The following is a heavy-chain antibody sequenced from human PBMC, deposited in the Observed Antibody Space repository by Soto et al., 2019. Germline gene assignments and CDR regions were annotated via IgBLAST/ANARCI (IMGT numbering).Heavy chain of an antibody. D-gene: IGHD6-19*01. J-gene: IGHJ5*01. V-gene: IGHV4-31*03. CDR1: GGSIGSGDYY. Sequence: QVQLQESGPGLVKPSQTLSITCTVSGGSIGSGDYYWSWIRQHPGKGLEWIGYIYYSGDTYYNPSLQSRGTISVDTPKNQFSLKLTSVTAADTAVYYCAREVSPNSRGWYTVLVCWFDSWCQGTLVTVSS. CDR3: AREVSPNSRGWYTVLVCWFDS. CDR2: IYYSGDT.